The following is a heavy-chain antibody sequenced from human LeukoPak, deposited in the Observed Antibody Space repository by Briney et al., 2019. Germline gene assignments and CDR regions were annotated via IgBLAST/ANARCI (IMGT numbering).Heavy chain of an antibody. CDR1: GYTFTSYG. CDR3: ASRDYCSGGSCYYYYYYYMDV. J-gene: IGHJ6*03. D-gene: IGHD2-15*01. Sequence: SVKVSCKASGYTFTSYGISWVRQAPGQGLEWMGGIIPIFGTANYAQKFRGRVTITADKSTSTAYMELSSLRSEDTAVYYCASRDYCSGGSCYYYYYYYMDVWGKGTTVTVSS. CDR2: IIPIFGTA. V-gene: IGHV1-69*06.